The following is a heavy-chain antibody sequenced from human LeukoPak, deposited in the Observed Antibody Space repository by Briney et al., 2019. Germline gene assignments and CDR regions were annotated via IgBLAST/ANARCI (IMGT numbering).Heavy chain of an antibody. D-gene: IGHD6-19*01. Sequence: PSETLSLTCTVSSGSISDYYWSWIRQPAGKGLEWIARISGSGSANYNPSLKSRVTMTVDTSKNQFSLKLNTMTAADTAVYYCARESGVSKQWLVLGSFDYWGQGTLVTVSA. CDR2: ISGSGSA. V-gene: IGHV4-4*07. CDR1: SGSISDYY. J-gene: IGHJ4*02. CDR3: ARESGVSKQWLVLGSFDY.